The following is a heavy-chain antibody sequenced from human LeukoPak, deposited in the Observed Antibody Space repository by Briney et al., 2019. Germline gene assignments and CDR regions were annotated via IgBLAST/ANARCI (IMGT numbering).Heavy chain of an antibody. Sequence: GGSLRLSCAASGFTFSSYAMNWVRQAPGKGLEWVSVISHSGDSTYYADSVKGRFTISRDNAKNSLYLQMNSLRAEDTAVYYCARLGGAVGGYCSGGSCYSAYYYMDVWGKGTTVTISS. CDR3: ARLGGAVGGYCSGGSCYSAYYYMDV. D-gene: IGHD2-15*01. CDR2: ISHSGDST. CDR1: GFTFSSYA. J-gene: IGHJ6*03. V-gene: IGHV3-23*01.